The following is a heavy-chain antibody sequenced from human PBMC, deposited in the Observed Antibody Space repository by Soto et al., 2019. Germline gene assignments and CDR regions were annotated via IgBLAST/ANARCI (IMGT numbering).Heavy chain of an antibody. D-gene: IGHD3-3*01. CDR3: ARLARYYDFWSGCYSEYYFDY. CDR2: IYYSGST. CDR1: GCSISSSSYY. V-gene: IGHV4-39*01. Sequence: NPSETLSLTCTVSGCSISSSSYYWGWIRQPPGKGLEWIGSIYYSGSTYYNPSLKSRVTISVDTSKNQFSLKLSSVTAADTAVYYCARLARYYDFWSGCYSEYYFDYWGQGTLVTVSS. J-gene: IGHJ4*02.